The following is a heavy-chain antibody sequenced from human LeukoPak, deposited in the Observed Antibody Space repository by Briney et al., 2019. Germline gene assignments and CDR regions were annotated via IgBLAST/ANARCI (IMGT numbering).Heavy chain of an antibody. D-gene: IGHD3-10*01. CDR3: ARAYGGNFGGFY. CDR1: GGSISSYY. CDR2: IYYSGST. J-gene: IGHJ4*02. V-gene: IGHV4-59*12. Sequence: SETLSLTCTVSGGSISSYYWSWIRQPPGKGLEWIGYIYYSGSTYYNPSLKSRVTISVDTSKNQFSLKLSSVTAADTAVYYCARAYGGNFGGFYWGQGTLVTVSS.